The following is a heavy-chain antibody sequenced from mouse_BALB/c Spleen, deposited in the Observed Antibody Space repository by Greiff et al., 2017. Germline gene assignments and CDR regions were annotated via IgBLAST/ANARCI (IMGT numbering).Heavy chain of an antibody. CDR3: ARDISYYGSSYYCDY. CDR2: IRNKANGYTT. V-gene: IGHV7-3*02. CDR1: GFTFTDYY. D-gene: IGHD1-1*01. Sequence: EVQRVESGGGLVQPGGSLRLSCATSGFTFTDYYMSWVRQPPGKALEWLGFIRNKANGYTTEYSASVKGRFTISIDNSQSTLYLQMNTLRAEDSATYYCARDISYYGSSYYCDYWGQGTTLTVSS. J-gene: IGHJ2*01.